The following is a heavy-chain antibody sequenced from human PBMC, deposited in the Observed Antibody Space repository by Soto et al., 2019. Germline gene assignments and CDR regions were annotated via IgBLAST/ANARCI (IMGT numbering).Heavy chain of an antibody. D-gene: IGHD3-3*01. CDR1: GFTFSSYA. CDR3: AKDTYYDFWTRGNWFDP. V-gene: IGHV3-23*01. CDR2: ISGDSGGST. Sequence: LRLSCAASGFTFSSYAMSWVRQAPGKGLEWVSSISGDSGGSTYYADSVKGRFTISRDNSKNTLYLQMDSLRAEDTAVYYCAKDTYYDFWTRGNWFDPWGQGTLVTVSS. J-gene: IGHJ5*02.